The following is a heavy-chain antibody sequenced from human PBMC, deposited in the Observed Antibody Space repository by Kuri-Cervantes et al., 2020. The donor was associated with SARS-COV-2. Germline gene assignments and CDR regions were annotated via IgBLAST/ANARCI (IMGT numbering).Heavy chain of an antibody. D-gene: IGHD3-3*01. CDR2: IYYSGST. Sequence: SETLSLTCTISGGSISSGDYYWSWIRQPPGKGLEWIGYIYYSGSTYYNPSLKSRVTISVDTSKNQFSLKLSSVTAADTAVYYCARRYDFWSGYLVMDVWGQGTTVTVSS. CDR3: ARRYDFWSGYLVMDV. J-gene: IGHJ6*02. CDR1: GGSISSGDYY. V-gene: IGHV4-30-4*01.